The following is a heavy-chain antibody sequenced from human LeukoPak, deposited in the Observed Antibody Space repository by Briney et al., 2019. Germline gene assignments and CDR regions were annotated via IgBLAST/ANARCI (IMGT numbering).Heavy chain of an antibody. CDR1: GGSISSSNW. CDR2: IYHSGST. D-gene: IGHD3-22*01. Sequence: PSETLSLTCTVSGGSISSSNWWSWVRQPPGKGLEWIGEIYHSGSTNYNPSLKSRVTISVDKSKNQFSLKLSSVTAADTAVYYCARGRYYYDSSGYYRRAVFDYRGQGTLVTVSS. J-gene: IGHJ4*02. CDR3: ARGRYYYDSSGYYRRAVFDY. V-gene: IGHV4-4*02.